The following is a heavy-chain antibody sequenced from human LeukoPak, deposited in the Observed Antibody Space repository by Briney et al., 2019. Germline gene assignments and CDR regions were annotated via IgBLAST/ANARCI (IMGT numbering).Heavy chain of an antibody. CDR2: IFYTGST. D-gene: IGHD3-9*01. J-gene: IGHJ4*02. CDR3: ARGERLGLDY. V-gene: IGHV4-59*01. Sequence: SETLSLTCSVSGGSISGYYWSWIRQPPGKGLEWIGYIFYTGSTNSSPSLKSRVTISVDTSKNQFSLKLSSVTAADTAVYYCARGERLGLDYWGQGTLVTVSS. CDR1: GGSISGYY.